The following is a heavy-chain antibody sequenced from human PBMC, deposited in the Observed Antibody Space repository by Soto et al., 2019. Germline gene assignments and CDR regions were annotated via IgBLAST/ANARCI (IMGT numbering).Heavy chain of an antibody. CDR1: GGSFSGYY. CDR2: INHSGST. J-gene: IGHJ4*02. CDR3: ARVASISIAATGNIDY. V-gene: IGHV4-34*01. Sequence: SETLSLTCAVYGGSFSGYYWSWIRQPPGKGLEWIGEINHSGSTNYNPSLKSRVTISVDTSKNQFSMKLSYVSAEDPAVYYCARVASISIAATGNIDYWGQGTLVTVSS. D-gene: IGHD6-6*01.